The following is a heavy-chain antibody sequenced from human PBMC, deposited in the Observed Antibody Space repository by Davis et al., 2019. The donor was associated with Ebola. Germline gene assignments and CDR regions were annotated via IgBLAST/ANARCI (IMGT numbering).Heavy chain of an antibody. CDR3: ANGPQKDIVVLVAAINSFHY. V-gene: IGHV3-48*01. J-gene: IGHJ4*02. Sequence: PGGSLRLSCAASGFTFSSYSMNWVRQAPGKGLEWVSYISSSSSTIYYADSVKGRFTISRDNAKNSLYLQMNSLGAEDTAVYYCANGPQKDIVVLVAAINSFHYWGQGTLVTVSS. CDR2: ISSSSSTI. CDR1: GFTFSSYS. D-gene: IGHD2-15*01.